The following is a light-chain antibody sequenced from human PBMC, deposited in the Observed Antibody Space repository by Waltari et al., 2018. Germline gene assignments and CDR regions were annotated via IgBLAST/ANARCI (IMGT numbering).Light chain of an antibody. CDR3: QHYNNLPYT. V-gene: IGKV1-33*01. CDR1: KDIRKN. Sequence: IQMTQSPSSLSASIGDRVTITCRASKDIRKNLSWFQVRPGKAPKLLIYDASNLEAGVPSRFSGTGSGTDFSLTISSLQPEDSATYYCQHYNNLPYTFSRGTKLQIK. CDR2: DAS. J-gene: IGKJ2*01.